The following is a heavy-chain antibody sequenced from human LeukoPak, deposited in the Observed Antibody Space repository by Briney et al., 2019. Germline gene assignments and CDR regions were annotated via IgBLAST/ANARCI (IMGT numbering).Heavy chain of an antibody. J-gene: IGHJ4*02. Sequence: SETLSLTCTVSGGSISSYYWSWIRQPPGKGLEWIGYIYYSGSTDYNPSLKSRVTISLDTSKIQFSLELTSMTAADTAVYYCASSRGVVTPFDYWGQGTLVIVSS. CDR1: GGSISSYY. CDR2: IYYSGST. D-gene: IGHD2-21*02. CDR3: ASSRGVVTPFDY. V-gene: IGHV4-59*01.